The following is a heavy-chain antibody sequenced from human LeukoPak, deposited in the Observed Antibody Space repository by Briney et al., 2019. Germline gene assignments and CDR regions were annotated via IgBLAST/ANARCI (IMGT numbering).Heavy chain of an antibody. J-gene: IGHJ4*02. CDR3: AKDGAYYYDSSGYYYYFDY. V-gene: IGHV3-30*02. Sequence: PGGSLRLSCAASGFTFSSYGMHWVRQAPGKGLEWVAFIRYDGSNKYYADSVKGRFTISRDNSKNTLYLQMNSLRAEDTAVYYCAKDGAYYYDSSGYYYYFDYWGQGTLVTVSS. CDR2: IRYDGSNK. D-gene: IGHD3-22*01. CDR1: GFTFSSYG.